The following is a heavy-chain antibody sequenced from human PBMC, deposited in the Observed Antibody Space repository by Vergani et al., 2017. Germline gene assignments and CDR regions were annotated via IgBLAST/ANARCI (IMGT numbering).Heavy chain of an antibody. Sequence: QLQLQEPAPGLVKPPETLSLTCTVSVGSISSSSYYWGWIRQPPGKGREWIGCIYYSGSTYYNPSLKSRVTISVDTSKNQFSLRLSSVTAADTALYYCARHGARFLEWTLWFDPWGQGTLVTVSS. CDR3: ARHGARFLEWTLWFDP. J-gene: IGHJ5*02. CDR1: VGSISSSSYY. D-gene: IGHD3-3*01. CDR2: IYYSGST. V-gene: IGHV4-39*01.